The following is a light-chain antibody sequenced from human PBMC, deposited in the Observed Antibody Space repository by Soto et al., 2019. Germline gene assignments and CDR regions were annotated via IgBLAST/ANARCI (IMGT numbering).Light chain of an antibody. Sequence: ETVLTQSPATLSLSPGERATLSCRASQSVSNYLAWYQQKPGQAPRLLIYDTSNRAAGIPARFSGSGSGTDFTLSISSLEPEDFAVYWCQHYDGSPPWAFGPGTKVE. CDR3: QHYDGSPPWA. CDR2: DTS. V-gene: IGKV3-11*01. J-gene: IGKJ1*01. CDR1: QSVSNY.